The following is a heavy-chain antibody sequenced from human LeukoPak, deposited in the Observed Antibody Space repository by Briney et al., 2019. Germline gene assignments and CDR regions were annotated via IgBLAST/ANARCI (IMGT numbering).Heavy chain of an antibody. D-gene: IGHD3-16*01. Sequence: PSETLSLTCTVSDGSISTYYWTWIRQTAGKGLEWIGRTHISGTTNYNPSLKSRVTISVDTSKNQFSLKLSSVTAADTAVYYCARTAIFGPNGPFDYRGQGTLVTVSS. J-gene: IGHJ4*02. CDR2: THISGTT. CDR1: DGSISTYY. CDR3: ARTAIFGPNGPFDY. V-gene: IGHV4-4*07.